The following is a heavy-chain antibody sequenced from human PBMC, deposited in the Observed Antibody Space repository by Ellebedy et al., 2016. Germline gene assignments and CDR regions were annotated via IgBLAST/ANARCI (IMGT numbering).Heavy chain of an antibody. CDR2: ILYDGSNK. V-gene: IGHV3-33*05. CDR1: GFTSSSYG. CDR3: ARDGLLGYGGDFFGC. J-gene: IGHJ4*02. D-gene: IGHD4-23*01. Sequence: GGSLRLSCAASGFTSSSYGLHWVRQAPGKGLEWVAAILYDGSNKYYADSVKGRFTISRDNSASPLYLQMNSLRAEDTAVYYCARDGLLGYGGDFFGCWGQGTLVSVSS.